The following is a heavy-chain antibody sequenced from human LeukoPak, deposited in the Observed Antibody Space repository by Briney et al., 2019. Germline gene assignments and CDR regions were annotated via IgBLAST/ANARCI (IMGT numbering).Heavy chain of an antibody. Sequence: ASVKVSCKASGYTFTGYCMHWVRQAPGQGLEWMGWINPNSGGTNYAQKFQGRVTMTRDTSISTAYMELSRLRSDDTAVYYCARYHSSGYYYVFGYWGQGTLVTVSS. CDR1: GYTFTGYC. CDR3: ARYHSSGYYYVFGY. CDR2: INPNSGGT. J-gene: IGHJ4*02. V-gene: IGHV1-2*02. D-gene: IGHD3-22*01.